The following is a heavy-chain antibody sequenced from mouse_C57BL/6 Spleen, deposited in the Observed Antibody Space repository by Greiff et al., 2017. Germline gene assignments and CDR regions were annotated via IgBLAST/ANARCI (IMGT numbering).Heavy chain of an antibody. J-gene: IGHJ3*01. V-gene: IGHV14-4*01. CDR3: ATTHGEGN. Sequence: EVQLHQSGAELVRPGASVTLSCSASGYSINDDYLHWLKLRFEQGLLWFGWNDHENGDTEYASKFQGKATITTDTSSNTAYLQLRSLTAEDTAFYDCATTHGEGNWGQGTLVTVSA. CDR2: NDHENGDT. CDR1: GYSINDDY.